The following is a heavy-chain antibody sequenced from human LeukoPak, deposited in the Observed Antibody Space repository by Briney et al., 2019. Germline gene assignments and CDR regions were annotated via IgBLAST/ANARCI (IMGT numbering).Heavy chain of an antibody. CDR1: GGSISSNNW. J-gene: IGHJ5*02. D-gene: IGHD1-7*01. V-gene: IGHV4-4*02. CDR2: IYRSGST. CDR3: ARRYNWNYFGINWFDP. Sequence: SGTLSLTCAVSGGSISSNNWWSWVRQPPGKGLEWIGEIYRSGSTKYNPSLKSRVTISVDTSKNQFSLKLSSVTAADTAVYYCARRYNWNYFGINWFDPWGQGTLVTVSS.